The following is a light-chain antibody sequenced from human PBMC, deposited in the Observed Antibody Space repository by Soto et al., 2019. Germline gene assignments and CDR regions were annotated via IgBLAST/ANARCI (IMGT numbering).Light chain of an antibody. Sequence: QPVLTQPPSASGTPGQRVTISCSGSRSNIGINPVGWYQKLPGTAPKVVIYNNNQRPSGVPDRFSGSKSGTAASLAFSGPQSADDAEYYCGTWDDSLSVWVFGGGTKLTVL. CDR3: GTWDDSLSVWV. J-gene: IGLJ3*02. V-gene: IGLV1-44*01. CDR1: RSNIGINP. CDR2: NNN.